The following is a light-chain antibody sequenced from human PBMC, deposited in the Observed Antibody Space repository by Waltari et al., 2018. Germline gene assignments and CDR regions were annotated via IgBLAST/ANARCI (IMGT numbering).Light chain of an antibody. V-gene: IGLV2-14*01. Sequence: QSALTQPASVSGSPGQSITISCTGTTSDIGNHDYVSWYQQHPGKAPKLLIYEGTNRPSGGATRFSGCKSVSTASLTISGLQADDEAHYYCSSYTGSSTRLVFGGGTDLTVL. CDR2: EGT. J-gene: IGLJ2*01. CDR1: TSDIGNHDY. CDR3: SSYTGSSTRLV.